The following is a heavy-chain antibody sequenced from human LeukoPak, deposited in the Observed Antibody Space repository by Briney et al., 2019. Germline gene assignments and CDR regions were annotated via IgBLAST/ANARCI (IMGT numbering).Heavy chain of an antibody. CDR2: INWNGGST. CDR3: AREGIKHYYYYYYMDV. D-gene: IGHD3-10*01. CDR1: GFTFDDYG. Sequence: GGSLRLSCAASGFTFDDYGMSWVRQAPGKGLEWVSGINWNGGSTGYADSVKGRFTISRDNAKNSLYLQMNSLRAEGTALYYCAREGIKHYYYYYYMDVWGKGTTVTVSS. V-gene: IGHV3-20*04. J-gene: IGHJ6*03.